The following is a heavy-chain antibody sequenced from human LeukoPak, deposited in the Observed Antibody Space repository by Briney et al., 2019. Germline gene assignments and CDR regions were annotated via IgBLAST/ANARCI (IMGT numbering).Heavy chain of an antibody. V-gene: IGHV3-9*01. CDR3: ARDLPKYSSSWSGITVDAFDI. CDR2: ISWNSGSI. Sequence: PGGSLRLSCAASGFTFDDYAMHWVRQAPGKGLEWVSGISWNSGSIGYADSVKGRFTISRDNAKNSLFLQMNSLRAEDRAVYYCARDLPKYSSSWSGITVDAFDIWGQGTMVTVSS. J-gene: IGHJ3*02. CDR1: GFTFDDYA. D-gene: IGHD6-13*01.